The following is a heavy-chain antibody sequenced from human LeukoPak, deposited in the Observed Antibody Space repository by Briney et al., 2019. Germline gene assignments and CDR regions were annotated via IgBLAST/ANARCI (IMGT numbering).Heavy chain of an antibody. CDR3: ARGSIVGATLEFDP. CDR1: GGSISSGDYY. CDR2: IYYSGST. Sequence: PSQTLSLTCTVSGGSISSGDYYWSWIRQPPGEGLEWIGYIYYSGSTYYNPSLKSRVTISVDTSKNQFSLKLSSVAAADTAVYYCARGSIVGATLEFDPWGQGTLVTVSS. D-gene: IGHD1-26*01. V-gene: IGHV4-30-4*08. J-gene: IGHJ5*02.